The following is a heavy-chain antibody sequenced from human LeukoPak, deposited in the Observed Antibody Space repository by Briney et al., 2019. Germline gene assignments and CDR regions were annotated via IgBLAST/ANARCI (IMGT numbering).Heavy chain of an antibody. CDR2: INHSGST. V-gene: IGHV4-34*01. D-gene: IGHD6-19*01. Sequence: SETLSLNCAVYGGSFSGYYWSWIRQPPGKGLEWIGEINHSGSTNYNPSLKSRVTISVDTSKNQFSLKLSSVTAADTAVYYCARGRWGSSGSTSGGPLRYWGQGTLVTVSS. CDR3: ARGRWGSSGSTSGGPLRY. J-gene: IGHJ4*02. CDR1: GGSFSGYY.